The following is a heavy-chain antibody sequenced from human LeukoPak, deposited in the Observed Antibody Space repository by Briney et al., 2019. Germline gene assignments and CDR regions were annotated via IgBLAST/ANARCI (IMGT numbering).Heavy chain of an antibody. V-gene: IGHV4-59*01. CDR1: GGSISSYY. CDR2: IYYSGST. CDR3: ARAVVGGSKGGLDY. J-gene: IGHJ4*02. Sequence: SETLSLTCTVSGGSISSYYWSWIRQPPGKGLEWIGYIYYSGSTNYNPSLKSRVTISVDTSKNQFSLKLSSVTAADTAVYYCARAVVGGSKGGLDYWGQGTLVTVSS. D-gene: IGHD1-26*01.